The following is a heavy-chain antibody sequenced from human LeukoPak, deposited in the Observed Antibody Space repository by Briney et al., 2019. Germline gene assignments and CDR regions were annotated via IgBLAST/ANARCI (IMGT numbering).Heavy chain of an antibody. CDR3: ARALSIAAAGKPYYYYGMDV. V-gene: IGHV4-59*01. D-gene: IGHD6-13*01. CDR1: GGSISSYY. Sequence: SETLSLTCTVSGGSISSYYWSWIRQPPGKGLEWIGYIYYSGSTNYNPSLKSRVTISVDTSKNQFSLTLSSVTAADTAVYYCARALSIAAAGKPYYYYGMDVWGQGTTVTVSS. J-gene: IGHJ6*02. CDR2: IYYSGST.